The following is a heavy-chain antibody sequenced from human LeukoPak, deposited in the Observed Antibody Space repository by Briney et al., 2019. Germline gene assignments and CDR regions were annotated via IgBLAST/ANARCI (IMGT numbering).Heavy chain of an antibody. Sequence: ASVKVSCKVSGYTLTELSMHWVRQAPGQGLEWMGGIIPIFGTANYAQKFQGRVTITADESTSTAYMELSSLRSEDTAVYYCARDLGAVAGTRYYYYYMDVWGKGTTVTVSS. D-gene: IGHD6-19*01. CDR3: ARDLGAVAGTRYYYYYMDV. CDR2: IIPIFGTA. V-gene: IGHV1-69*13. CDR1: GYTLTELS. J-gene: IGHJ6*03.